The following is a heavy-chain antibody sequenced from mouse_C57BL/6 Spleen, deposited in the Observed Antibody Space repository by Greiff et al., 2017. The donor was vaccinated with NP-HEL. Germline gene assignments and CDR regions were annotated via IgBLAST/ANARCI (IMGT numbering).Heavy chain of an antibody. CDR3: ARRNYYDYDVRGDYYALDY. Sequence: VQLQQSGAELVRPGTSVKVSCKASGYAFTNYLIEWVKQRPGQGLEWIGVINPGSGGTNYNEKFKGKATLTADKSSSTAYMQLSSLTSEDSAVYFWARRNYYDYDVRGDYYALDYWGQGTSVTVAS. J-gene: IGHJ4*01. CDR1: GYAFTNYL. V-gene: IGHV1-54*01. CDR2: INPGSGGT. D-gene: IGHD2-4*01.